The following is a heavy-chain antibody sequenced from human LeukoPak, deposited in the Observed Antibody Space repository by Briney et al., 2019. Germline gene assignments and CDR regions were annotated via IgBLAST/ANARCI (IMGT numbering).Heavy chain of an antibody. CDR2: IYYSGST. CDR1: GGSISSSSYY. Sequence: SETLSLTCTVSGGSISSSSYYWGWIRQPPGKGLEWIGSIYYSGSTYYNPSLKSRVTISVDTSKNQFSLKLSSVTAADTAVYYCAIRAGGNSVFGAFDIWGQGTMVTVSS. J-gene: IGHJ3*02. V-gene: IGHV4-39*01. CDR3: AIRAGGNSVFGAFDI. D-gene: IGHD2-21*02.